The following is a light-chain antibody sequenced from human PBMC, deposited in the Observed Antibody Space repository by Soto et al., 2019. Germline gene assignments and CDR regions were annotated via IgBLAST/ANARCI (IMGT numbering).Light chain of an antibody. CDR1: ISDVGGYNY. CDR3: SSYTRSSTTVV. J-gene: IGLJ2*01. Sequence: QSALTQPASVSGSPGQSVTISCAGTISDVGGYNYVSWYQQHPGKAPKLMIYDVSNRPSGVSNRFSGSKSGNTASLTISGLQAEDEADYYCSSYTRSSTTVVFGGGTKLTVL. V-gene: IGLV2-14*01. CDR2: DVS.